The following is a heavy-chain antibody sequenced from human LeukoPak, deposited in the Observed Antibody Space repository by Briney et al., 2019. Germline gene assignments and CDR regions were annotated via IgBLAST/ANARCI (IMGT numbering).Heavy chain of an antibody. CDR2: ISAYNGNT. Sequence: ASVKVSCKASGYTFTSYGISWVRQAPGQGLEWMGWISAYNGNTNYAQKLQGRVTMTTDTSTSTAYMELRSLRSDDTAVYYCATTESGGITGADLPYNWFDPWGQGTLVTVSS. V-gene: IGHV1-18*01. CDR1: GYTFTSYG. D-gene: IGHD1-20*01. CDR3: ATTESGGITGADLPYNWFDP. J-gene: IGHJ5*02.